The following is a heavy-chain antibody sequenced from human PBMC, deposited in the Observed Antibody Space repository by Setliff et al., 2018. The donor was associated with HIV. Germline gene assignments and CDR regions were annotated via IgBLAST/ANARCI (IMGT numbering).Heavy chain of an antibody. CDR1: GFTFSSYA. V-gene: IGHV3-23*01. J-gene: IGHJ6*02. CDR3: ARDLSHRTTGYYYGMDV. D-gene: IGHD1-7*01. Sequence: GGSLRLPCAASGFTFSSYAMSWVRQAPGKGLEWVSGISSSGGSTYYADSVRGRFTISRDNSKNTLYLQMNSLRAEDTAVYYCARDLSHRTTGYYYGMDVWGQGTTVTVSS. CDR2: ISSSGGST.